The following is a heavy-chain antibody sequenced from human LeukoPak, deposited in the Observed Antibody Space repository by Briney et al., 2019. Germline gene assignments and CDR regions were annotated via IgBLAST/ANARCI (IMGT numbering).Heavy chain of an antibody. D-gene: IGHD1-26*01. Sequence: VASVKVSCKASGYTFTSYGISWVRQAPGQGLEWMGWISAYNGNTNYAQKLQGRVTMTTDTSTSTAYMELRSLRSDDTAVYYCARDEGIVGATRDFDYWGQGTLVTVSS. CDR2: ISAYNGNT. J-gene: IGHJ4*02. CDR1: GYTFTSYG. V-gene: IGHV1-18*01. CDR3: ARDEGIVGATRDFDY.